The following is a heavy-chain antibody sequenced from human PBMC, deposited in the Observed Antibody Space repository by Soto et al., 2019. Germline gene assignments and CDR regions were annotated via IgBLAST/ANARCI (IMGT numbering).Heavy chain of an antibody. CDR3: ASMGSGGWFDP. D-gene: IGHD3-10*01. CDR2: IYYSGST. V-gene: IGHV4-39*01. J-gene: IGHJ5*02. CDR1: GGSISSSSYY. Sequence: SETLSLTCTVSGGSISSSSYYWGWIRQPPGKGLEWIGSIYYSGSTYYNPSLKSRVTISVDTSKNQFSLKLSSVTAADTAVYYCASMGSGGWFDPWGQGTLVTVSS.